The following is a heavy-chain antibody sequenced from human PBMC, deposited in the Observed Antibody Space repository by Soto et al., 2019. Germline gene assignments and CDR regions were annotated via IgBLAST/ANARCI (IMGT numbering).Heavy chain of an antibody. CDR3: ATRYCIHTTCYVY. V-gene: IGHV4-4*02. CDR2: IHPNGRT. J-gene: IGHJ4*02. Sequence: QVQLQESGPGLVEPSGTLSLTCAVSGGSISSDNWWTWVRQPPGEGLEWIGEIHPNGRTNYKPSLKSRITISVDNSENQFSLWLTAVTAADTALYYCATRYCIHTTCYVYWGQGTLVTVSS. D-gene: IGHD2-2*01. CDR1: GGSISSDNW.